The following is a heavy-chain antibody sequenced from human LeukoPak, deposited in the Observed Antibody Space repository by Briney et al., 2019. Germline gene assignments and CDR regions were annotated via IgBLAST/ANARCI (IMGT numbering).Heavy chain of an antibody. D-gene: IGHD6-19*01. CDR3: VKPDLAVAGTRYFDS. Sequence: PGGSLRLSCSASAFTFSTYPMHWVRQAPGKGLEYVSAINNYGDSTYYADSVKGRFTISRDNSKNTLFLQMSSLRAEDTAVYSCVKPDLAVAGTRYFDSWGQGTMVTDSS. CDR2: INNYGDST. CDR1: AFTFSTYP. V-gene: IGHV3-64D*06. J-gene: IGHJ4*02.